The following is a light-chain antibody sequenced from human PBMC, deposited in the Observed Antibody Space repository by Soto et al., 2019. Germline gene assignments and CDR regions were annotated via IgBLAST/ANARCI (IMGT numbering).Light chain of an antibody. Sequence: DIQMTQSPSSVSASVGDRVTITCRASQGISSWLAWYQKKPGKAPNLLIYAASSLQSGAPSRFSGSESGTDFTITISSLQPEDCAIYFCQQANSFPITFGQGTRLEIK. CDR2: AAS. CDR3: QQANSFPIT. V-gene: IGKV1-12*01. CDR1: QGISSW. J-gene: IGKJ5*01.